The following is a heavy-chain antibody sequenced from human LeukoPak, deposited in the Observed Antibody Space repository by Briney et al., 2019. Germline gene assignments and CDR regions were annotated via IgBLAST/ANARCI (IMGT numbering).Heavy chain of an antibody. J-gene: IGHJ3*02. Sequence: GGSLRLSCAASGFTVSSNFMSWVRQAPGKGLEWVSVLYGGGSTYYADSAKGRFTISRDNSKNTLYLQMNSLRAEDTAVYYCARDSSSTWYLAFDIWGQGTMVTVSS. V-gene: IGHV3-66*02. CDR3: ARDSSSTWYLAFDI. CDR1: GFTVSSNF. D-gene: IGHD6-13*01. CDR2: LYGGGST.